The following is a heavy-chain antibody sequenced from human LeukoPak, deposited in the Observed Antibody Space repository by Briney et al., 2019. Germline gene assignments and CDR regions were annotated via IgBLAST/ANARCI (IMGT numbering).Heavy chain of an antibody. CDR3: AREIGDYYDSSGYYSRDY. Sequence: GGSLRLSCAASGFTFSSYSMNWVRQAPGKGLEWVSSISSSSSYIYYADSVKGRFTISRDNAKNSLYLQMNSLRAEDTAVYYCAREIGDYYDSSGYYSRDYWGQGTLVTVPS. CDR2: ISSSSSYI. CDR1: GFTFSSYS. D-gene: IGHD3-22*01. V-gene: IGHV3-21*01. J-gene: IGHJ4*02.